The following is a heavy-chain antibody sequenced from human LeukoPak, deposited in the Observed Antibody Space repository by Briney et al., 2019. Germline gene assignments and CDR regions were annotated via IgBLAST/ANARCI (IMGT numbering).Heavy chain of an antibody. J-gene: IGHJ4*03. D-gene: IGHD3/OR15-3a*01. CDR3: AGVRNYSRTDYYRDFDY. Sequence: PGGSLRLSCAAPGFSLSSHYMNWVRQAPGKGLEWVANIKQDGSEEHYVDSVRGRFTISRDNDKNSLYLQMERLRVEDTAVYYCAGVRNYSRTDYYRDFDYWGRGPLVTVLS. V-gene: IGHV3-7*04. CDR2: IKQDGSEE. CDR1: GFSLSSHY.